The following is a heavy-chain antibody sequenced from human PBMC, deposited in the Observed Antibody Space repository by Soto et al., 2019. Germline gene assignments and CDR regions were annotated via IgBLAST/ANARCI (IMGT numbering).Heavy chain of an antibody. CDR1: GYTFTSYD. CDR3: ASTPYGSGSYYASYYYYYGMDV. V-gene: IGHV1-8*01. D-gene: IGHD3-10*01. Sequence: ASVKVSCKASGYTFTSYDINWVRQATGQGLEWMGWMNPNSGNTGYAQKFQGRVTMTRNTSISTAYMELSSLRSEDTAAYYCASTPYGSGSYYASYYYYYGMDVWRQGTTVTVSS. J-gene: IGHJ6*02. CDR2: MNPNSGNT.